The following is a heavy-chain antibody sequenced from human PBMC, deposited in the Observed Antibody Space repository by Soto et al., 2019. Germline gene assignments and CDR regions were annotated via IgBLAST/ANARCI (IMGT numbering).Heavy chain of an antibody. CDR1: GGSISSGGYY. D-gene: IGHD2-21*02. CDR3: ARVFGGDCHNGMDV. CDR2: IYYSGST. Sequence: QVQLQESGPGLVKPSQTLSLTCTVSGGSISSGGYYWSWIRQHPGKGLEWIVYIYYSGSTYYNPSLKSRVTISVDTSKNQFSLKLSSVTAADTAVYYCARVFGGDCHNGMDVWGQGTTVTVSS. J-gene: IGHJ6*02. V-gene: IGHV4-31*03.